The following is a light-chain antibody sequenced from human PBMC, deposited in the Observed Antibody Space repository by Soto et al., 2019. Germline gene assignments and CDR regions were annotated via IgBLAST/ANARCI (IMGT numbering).Light chain of an antibody. CDR2: LNSDGSH. Sequence: QPVLTQSPSASASLGASVKLTCTLSSGHSSYAIAWHQQQPEKGPRYLMKLNSDGSHSKGDGIPDRFSGSSSGAERYLTISGLQSEDEADYYCQTWGTGIEVFGGGTKVTAL. CDR1: SGHSSYA. CDR3: QTWGTGIEV. V-gene: IGLV4-69*01. J-gene: IGLJ2*01.